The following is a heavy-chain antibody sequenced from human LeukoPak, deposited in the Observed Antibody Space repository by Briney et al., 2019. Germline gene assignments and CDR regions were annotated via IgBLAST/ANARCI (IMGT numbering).Heavy chain of an antibody. D-gene: IGHD3-3*01. CDR3: ARGAGVLRFLEWLSNYYFDY. Sequence: KPSETLSLTCAVYGGSFSGYYWSWIRQPPGKGLEWIGEINHSGSTNYNPSLKSRVTISVDTSKNQFSLKLSSVTAADTAVYYCARGAGVLRFLEWLSNYYFDYWGQGTLVTVSS. V-gene: IGHV4-34*01. J-gene: IGHJ4*02. CDR1: GGSFSGYY. CDR2: INHSGST.